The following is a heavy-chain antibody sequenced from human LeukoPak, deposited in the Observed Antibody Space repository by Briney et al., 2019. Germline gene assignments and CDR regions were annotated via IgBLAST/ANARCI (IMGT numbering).Heavy chain of an antibody. CDR3: ARDNEDYYDFWSGYYRLNWFDP. J-gene: IGHJ5*02. V-gene: IGHV1-69*05. D-gene: IGHD3-3*01. CDR1: RGTFSSYA. Sequence: GASVKVSCKASRGTFSSYAIIWVRQAAGHGLEWMGGIIPIFGTANYAQKFQGRVTITTDESTSTAYMELSSLRSEDTAVYYCARDNEDYYDFWSGYYRLNWFDPWGQGTLVTVSS. CDR2: IIPIFGTA.